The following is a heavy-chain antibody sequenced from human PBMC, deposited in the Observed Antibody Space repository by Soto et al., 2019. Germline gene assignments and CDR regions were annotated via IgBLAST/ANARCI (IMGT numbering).Heavy chain of an antibody. CDR3: ARKGAAAGPGDYYYGMDV. J-gene: IGHJ6*02. D-gene: IGHD6-13*01. Sequence: SETLSLTCAVSGGSISSGDDYWSWIRQAPGKGLEWIGYIYYSGSTYYNPSLKSRVTISVDTSKNQYSLKLSSVTAADTAVYYCARKGAAAGPGDYYYGMDVWGQGTTVTVSS. CDR1: GGSISSGDDY. CDR2: IYYSGST. V-gene: IGHV4-30-4*01.